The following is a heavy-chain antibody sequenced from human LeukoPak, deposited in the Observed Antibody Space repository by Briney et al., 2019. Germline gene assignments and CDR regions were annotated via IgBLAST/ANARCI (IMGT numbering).Heavy chain of an antibody. Sequence: GGSLRLSCAGSGFVFSTYTMNWIRQTPGKGLEWVSSISSHNTHIYYADSVKGRFTISRDNAKNSLYLQMNSLRAEDTAVYYCAREVRGHIVVVTGTPISIYWGQGTLVTVSS. CDR3: AREVRGHIVVVTGTPISIY. CDR2: ISSHNTHI. CDR1: GFVFSTYT. J-gene: IGHJ4*02. V-gene: IGHV3-21*04. D-gene: IGHD2-21*02.